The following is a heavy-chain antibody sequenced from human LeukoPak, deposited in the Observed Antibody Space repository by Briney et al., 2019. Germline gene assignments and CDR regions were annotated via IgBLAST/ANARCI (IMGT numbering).Heavy chain of an antibody. CDR1: GFTFSSYA. CDR2: FSGGGVTT. CDR3: AKGEGSSTYGPIDY. J-gene: IGHJ4*02. Sequence: PGGSLRLSCAASGFTFSSYAMSWVRQAPGKGLEWVSSFSGGGVTTYCADSVKGRFTISRDNSKNTLYLQMNSLRVEDTAVYYCAKGEGSSTYGPIDYWGQGTLVTVSS. V-gene: IGHV3-23*01. D-gene: IGHD4-17*01.